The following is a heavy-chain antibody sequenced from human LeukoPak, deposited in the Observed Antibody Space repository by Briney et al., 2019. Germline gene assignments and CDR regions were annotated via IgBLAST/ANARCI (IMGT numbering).Heavy chain of an antibody. V-gene: IGHV4-39*01. J-gene: IGHJ6*02. Sequence: PSETLSLTCTVSGGSISSSSYYWGWIRQPPGKGLEWIGSIYYSGSTYYNPSLKSRVTVSVDTSKNQFSLKLSSVTAADTAVYYCARPEADYYGMDVWGQGTTVTVSS. CDR3: ARPEADYYGMDV. CDR1: GGSISSSSYY. CDR2: IYYSGST.